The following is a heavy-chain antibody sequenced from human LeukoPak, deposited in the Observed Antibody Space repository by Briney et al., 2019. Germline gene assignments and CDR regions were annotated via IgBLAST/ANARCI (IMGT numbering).Heavy chain of an antibody. Sequence: ASVKVSCKASGYTFTGYYMHWVRQAPGQGLEWMGWINPNSGGTNYAQKFQGWVTMTRDTSISTAYMELSRLRSDDTAVYYCARGRSPKGTGDGENWFDPWGQGTLVTVSS. V-gene: IGHV1-2*04. CDR1: GYTFTGYY. CDR3: ARGRSPKGTGDGENWFDP. CDR2: INPNSGGT. D-gene: IGHD7-27*01. J-gene: IGHJ5*02.